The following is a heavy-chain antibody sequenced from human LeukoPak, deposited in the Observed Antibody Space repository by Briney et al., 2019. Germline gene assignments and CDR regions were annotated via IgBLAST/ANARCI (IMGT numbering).Heavy chain of an antibody. CDR3: ARGGGYYYSYYYMDV. J-gene: IGHJ6*03. D-gene: IGHD3-10*01. Sequence: TASETLSFTGASKVGSSGVYYWSWIRKPPGRGRDWFGEINHSGSTNYNPSLKSRVTISVDTSKNQFSLKLSSVTAADTAVYYCARGGGYYYSYYYMDVWGKGTTVTVSS. CDR1: VGSSGVYY. CDR2: INHSGST. V-gene: IGHV4-34*01.